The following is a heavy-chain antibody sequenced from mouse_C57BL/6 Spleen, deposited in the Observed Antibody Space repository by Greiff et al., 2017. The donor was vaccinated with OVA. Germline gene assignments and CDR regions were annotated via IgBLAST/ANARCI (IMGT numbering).Heavy chain of an antibody. V-gene: IGHV1-59*01. J-gene: IGHJ2*01. Sequence: QVQLKQPGAELVRPGTSVKLSCKASGYTFTSYWMHWVKQRPGQGLEWIGVIDPSDSYTNYNQKFKGKATLTVDTSSSTAYMQLSSLTSEDSAVYYCARGAYGSYYFDYWGQGTTLTVSS. CDR3: ARGAYGSYYFDY. CDR2: IDPSDSYT. D-gene: IGHD1-1*01. CDR1: GYTFTSYW.